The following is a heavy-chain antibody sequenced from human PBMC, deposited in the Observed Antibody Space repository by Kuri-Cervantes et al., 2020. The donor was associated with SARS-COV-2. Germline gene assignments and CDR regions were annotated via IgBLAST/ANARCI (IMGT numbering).Heavy chain of an antibody. CDR2: ISSSGSSI. CDR3: ASGELWADY. CDR1: GFTFSDYY. D-gene: IGHD2-21*01. V-gene: IGHV3-11*04. Sequence: LSLTCAASGFTFSDYYMSWIRQAPGKGLEWVSYISSSGSSIYYADSVKGRFTISRDNAKNSLYLQMNSLRAEDTAVYYCASGELWADYWGQGTPVTVSS. J-gene: IGHJ4*02.